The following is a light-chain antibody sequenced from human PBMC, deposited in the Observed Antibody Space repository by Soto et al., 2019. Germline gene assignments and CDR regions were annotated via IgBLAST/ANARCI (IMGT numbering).Light chain of an antibody. J-gene: IGKJ2*01. CDR1: QSVNSIY. Sequence: EIVLTQSPGTLSLSPGERATLSCRASQSVNSIYLAWYQQKPGQAPRLLLYGASSRATGIPDRFSGSGSATDVTLTITRLEPEDFAVYYCQQYGSSPLTFGPGTKLEIK. CDR3: QQYGSSPLT. V-gene: IGKV3-20*01. CDR2: GAS.